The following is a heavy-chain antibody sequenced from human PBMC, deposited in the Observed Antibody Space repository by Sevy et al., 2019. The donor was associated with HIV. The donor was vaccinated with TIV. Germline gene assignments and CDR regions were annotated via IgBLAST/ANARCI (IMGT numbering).Heavy chain of an antibody. Sequence: ASVKVSGKASGYTFTSYDINWVRQATGQGLEWMGWMSPKSGKTGYAQRFQGRVTMTRNTSISTAYMEVSSLRSEDTAVYYCARLSGGYWGQGTLVTVSS. CDR2: MSPKSGKT. D-gene: IGHD3-10*01. CDR1: GYTFTSYD. CDR3: ARLSGGY. J-gene: IGHJ4*02. V-gene: IGHV1-8*01.